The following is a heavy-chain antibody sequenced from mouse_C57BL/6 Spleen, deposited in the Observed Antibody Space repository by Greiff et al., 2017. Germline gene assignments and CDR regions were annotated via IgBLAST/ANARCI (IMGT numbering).Heavy chain of an antibody. CDR3: TTGGVYYGNPAWFAY. D-gene: IGHD2-1*01. V-gene: IGHV1-15*01. CDR2: IDPETGGT. CDR1: GYTFTDYE. J-gene: IGHJ3*01. Sequence: QVQLQQSGAELVRPGASVTLSCKASGYTFTDYEMHWVKQTPVHGLEWIGAIDPETGGTAYNQKFKGKAILTADKSSSTAYLKLRSLTSEDSAVYYCTTGGVYYGNPAWFAYWGQGTLVTVSA.